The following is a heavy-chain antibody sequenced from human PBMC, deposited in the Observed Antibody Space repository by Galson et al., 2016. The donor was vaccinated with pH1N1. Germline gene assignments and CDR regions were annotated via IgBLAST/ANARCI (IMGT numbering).Heavy chain of an antibody. V-gene: IGHV3-30-3*01. D-gene: IGHD4-17*01. CDR3: AREDYGDYDSYYNAMDV. Sequence: SLRLSCAASGFTLSSYNIHWVRQAPGKGLEWVAVISYAGSKKDYADSVKGRVTISRDNSKNTVYMQMNSLRIEDTAIYYCAREDYGDYDSYYNAMDVWGQGTTVTVSS. CDR2: ISYAGSKK. J-gene: IGHJ6*02. CDR1: GFTLSSYN.